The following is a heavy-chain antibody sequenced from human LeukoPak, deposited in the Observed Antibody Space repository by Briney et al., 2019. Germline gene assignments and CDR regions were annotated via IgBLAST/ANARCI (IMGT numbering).Heavy chain of an antibody. CDR2: LIENGATT. CDR3: ARVRVGATLAEYFQH. V-gene: IGHV3-23*01. D-gene: IGHD1-26*01. CDR1: GFTFSSHA. Sequence: GGSLRLSCAASGFTFSSHAISWVRRAPGKGLEWVSGLIENGATTYYADSVKGRFTISRDNSKNTLYLQMNSLRAEDTAVYYCARVRVGATLAEYFQHWGQGTLVTVSS. J-gene: IGHJ1*01.